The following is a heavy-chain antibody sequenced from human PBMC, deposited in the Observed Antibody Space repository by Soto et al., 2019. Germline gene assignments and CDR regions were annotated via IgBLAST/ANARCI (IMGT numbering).Heavy chain of an antibody. CDR3: AREKSSGYYYDY. CDR2: MNPNSGNT. Sequence: QVQLVQSGAEVKKPGASVKVSCKASGYTFTSYDINWVRQATGQGLEWMGWMNPNSGNTAYAQKFQGGVTMTRNTSISTAYMELSSLRSEDTAVYYCAREKSSGYYYDYWGQGTLVTVSS. J-gene: IGHJ4*02. V-gene: IGHV1-8*01. CDR1: GYTFTSYD. D-gene: IGHD3-22*01.